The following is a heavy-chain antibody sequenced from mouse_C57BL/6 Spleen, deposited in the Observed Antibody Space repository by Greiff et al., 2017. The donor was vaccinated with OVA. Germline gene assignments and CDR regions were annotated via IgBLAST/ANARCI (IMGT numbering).Heavy chain of an antibody. CDR1: GYAFSSYW. CDR3: ARRGGYDYSSSFDY. V-gene: IGHV1-80*01. D-gene: IGHD2-4*01. CDR2: IYPGDGDT. Sequence: QVQLQQSGAELVKPGASVKISCKASGYAFSSYWMNWVKQRPGKGLEWIGQIYPGDGDTNYNGKFKGKATLTADKSSSTAYMQLSSLTSEDSAVYFGARRGGYDYSSSFDYWGQGTTLTVSS. J-gene: IGHJ2*01.